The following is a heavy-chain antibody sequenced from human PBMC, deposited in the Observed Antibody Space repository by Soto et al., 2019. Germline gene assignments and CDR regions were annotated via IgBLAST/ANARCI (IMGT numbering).Heavy chain of an antibody. CDR2: INSDGSIA. J-gene: IGHJ5*02. V-gene: IGHV3-74*01. Sequence: EVQVVESGGGLVQPGGSLRLSCAASGFIFNTYWMHWVRQAPGKGLVWISRINSDGSIADYADSVRGRITISRDNTKNTVYLQMNSMKVEDTAVYYCASAKASVPAALDPWGQGTLVTVS. CDR1: GFIFNTYW. D-gene: IGHD3-10*01. CDR3: ASAKASVPAALDP.